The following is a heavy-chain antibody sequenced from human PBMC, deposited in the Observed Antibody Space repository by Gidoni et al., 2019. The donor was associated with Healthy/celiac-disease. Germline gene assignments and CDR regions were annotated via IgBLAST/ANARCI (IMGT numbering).Heavy chain of an antibody. V-gene: IGHV3-11*05. D-gene: IGHD6-19*01. CDR2: ISSSSSYT. CDR1: GFPFSDYY. Sequence: QVQLVESGGGLVKPGGSLRLSCAASGFPFSDYYMSWIRQAPGKGLEWVSHISSSSSYTNYADSVKGRFTISRDNAKNSLYLQMNSLRAEDTAVYYCARDGAVGSGWYGIEHWGQGTLVTVSS. J-gene: IGHJ1*01. CDR3: ARDGAVGSGWYGIEH.